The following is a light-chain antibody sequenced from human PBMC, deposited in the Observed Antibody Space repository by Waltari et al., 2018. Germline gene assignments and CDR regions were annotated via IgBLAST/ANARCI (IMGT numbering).Light chain of an antibody. V-gene: IGKV4-1*01. CDR2: WTS. J-gene: IGKJ2*01. CDR1: QSILRNSKDH. Sequence: DIVMTQSPDSLAVSLGERATINCRSNQSILRNSKDHLAWYRQKPGQPPKLLIHWTSTRESGVPDRFSGSGSGTDFTLTITRLQAEDVAVYYCQQYETTPRTFGQGTKVEI. CDR3: QQYETTPRT.